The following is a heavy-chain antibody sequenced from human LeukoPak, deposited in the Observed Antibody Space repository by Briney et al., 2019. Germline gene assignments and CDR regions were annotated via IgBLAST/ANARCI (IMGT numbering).Heavy chain of an antibody. CDR3: ARGSGGLIEDF. CDR2: ISTSTGNP. V-gene: IGHV7-4-1*02. J-gene: IGHJ4*02. Sequence: ASVKVSCKASGYSFTYYPLNWVRQAPGQGLESMGWISTSTGNPTYAQGFTGRFVFSLDTSVSTAYLQISNLKADDTAVYYCARGSGGLIEDFWGQGTLVTVSS. D-gene: IGHD2-15*01. CDR1: GYSFTYYP.